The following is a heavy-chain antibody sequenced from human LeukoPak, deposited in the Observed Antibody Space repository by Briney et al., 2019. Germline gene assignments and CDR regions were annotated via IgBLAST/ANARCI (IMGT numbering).Heavy chain of an antibody. V-gene: IGHV4-30-4*08. D-gene: IGHD4-11*01. CDR3: ARDDYSNPYWYFDL. CDR2: IYYSGST. CDR1: GGSISSGDYY. Sequence: SETLSLTCTVSGGSISSGDYYWSWIRQPPGKGLEWIGYIYYSGSTYYNPSLKSRVTISIDTSKNQFSLKLSSVTAADTAVYFCARDDYSNPYWYFDLWGRGTLVTVSS. J-gene: IGHJ2*01.